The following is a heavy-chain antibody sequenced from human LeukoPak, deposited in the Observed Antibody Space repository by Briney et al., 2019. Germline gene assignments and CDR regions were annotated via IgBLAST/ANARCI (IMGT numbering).Heavy chain of an antibody. CDR3: ARGSWGSYYSANWFDP. CDR1: GGSFSGYY. Sequence: SETLSLTCAVYGGSFSGYYWSWIRQPPGKGLEWIGEINHSGSTNYNPSLKSRVTISVDTSKNQFSLKLSSVTAADTAVYYCARGSWGSYYSANWFDPWGQGTLVTVSS. CDR2: INHSGST. J-gene: IGHJ5*02. D-gene: IGHD3-16*01. V-gene: IGHV4-34*01.